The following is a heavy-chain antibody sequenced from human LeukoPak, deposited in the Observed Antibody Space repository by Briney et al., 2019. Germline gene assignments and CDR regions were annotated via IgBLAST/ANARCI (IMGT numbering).Heavy chain of an antibody. V-gene: IGHV4-39*07. CDR2: IYYSGPT. Sequence: SETLSLTCTVSGGSISSSSYYWGWIRQPPGKGLEWIGSIYYSGPTYYNPSLKSRVTISIDTSKSQFSLKLTSVTAADTAVYYCARDGPVKWGQGTLVTVSS. D-gene: IGHD3-22*01. J-gene: IGHJ4*02. CDR1: GGSISSSSYY. CDR3: ARDGPVK.